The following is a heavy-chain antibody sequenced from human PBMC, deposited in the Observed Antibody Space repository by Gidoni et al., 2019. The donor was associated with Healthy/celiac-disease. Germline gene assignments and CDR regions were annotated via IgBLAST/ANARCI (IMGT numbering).Heavy chain of an antibody. D-gene: IGHD6-19*01. CDR1: GFTFSNAW. V-gene: IGHV3-15*01. J-gene: IGHJ4*02. CDR3: TTADPFAPHIAVAGTDLDY. CDR2: IKRKTDGGTT. Sequence: EVQLVESGGGLVKPGGSLRLSCAASGFTFSNAWMSGVRQAPGKGLEWVGRIKRKTDGGTTDYAAPVKGRFTISRDEPKNTLYLQMNSLKTEDTAVYYCTTADPFAPHIAVAGTDLDYWGQGTLVTVSS.